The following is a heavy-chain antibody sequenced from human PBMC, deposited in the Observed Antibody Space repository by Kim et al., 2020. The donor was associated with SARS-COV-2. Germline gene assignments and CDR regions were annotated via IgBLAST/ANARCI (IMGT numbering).Heavy chain of an antibody. V-gene: IGHV3-11*04. CDR3: ARCNGVAVAAHDAFNL. Sequence: ESVKGRLTISRENARSSLYLQMNSLGAEDTAVYYCARCNGVAVAAHDAFNLWGQGTTVIVSS. D-gene: IGHD6-19*01. J-gene: IGHJ3*01.